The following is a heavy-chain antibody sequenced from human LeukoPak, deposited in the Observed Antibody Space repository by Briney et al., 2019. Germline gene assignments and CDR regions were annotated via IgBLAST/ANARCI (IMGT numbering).Heavy chain of an antibody. Sequence: SETLSLTCSVSGGSIISSNYYWGWIRQPPGKGLEWIGSIYQSGSGSSYYNPSLKSRVTIFGDTSKNQFFLRLSSVTAADTAVYYCASTLRFLPYRRFDYWGQGTLVTVSP. CDR2: IYQSGSGSS. CDR1: GGSIISSNYY. D-gene: IGHD3-3*01. CDR3: ASTLRFLPYRRFDY. J-gene: IGHJ4*02. V-gene: IGHV4-39*01.